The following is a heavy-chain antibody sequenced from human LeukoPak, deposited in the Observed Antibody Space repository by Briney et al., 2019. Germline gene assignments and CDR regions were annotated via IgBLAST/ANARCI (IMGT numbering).Heavy chain of an antibody. D-gene: IGHD6-6*01. J-gene: IGHJ5*02. V-gene: IGHV4-59*01. CDR1: GGSISSYY. CDR3: ARTAYSSSSNWFDP. CDR2: IYHSGST. Sequence: SETLSLTCTVSGGSISSYYWSWIRQPPGKGLEWIGYIYHSGSTNYNPSLKSRVTISVDTSKNQFSLKLNSVTAADTAVYYCARTAYSSSSNWFDPWGQGTLVTVSS.